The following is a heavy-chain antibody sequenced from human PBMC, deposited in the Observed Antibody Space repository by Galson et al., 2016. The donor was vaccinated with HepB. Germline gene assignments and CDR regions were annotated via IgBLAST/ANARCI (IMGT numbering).Heavy chain of an antibody. V-gene: IGHV1-18*04. Sequence: SCKASNYTFAAYGIGWVRQAPGQGLEWIGWLSSYNGNTNYAQNLEGRVTMTTDTSTSTAYMELRGLRSDDTAVYYCATLSGTYPYYLHYWGQGSLVTVSS. D-gene: IGHD1-26*01. CDR1: NYTFAAYG. CDR2: LSSYNGNT. J-gene: IGHJ4*02. CDR3: ATLSGTYPYYLHY.